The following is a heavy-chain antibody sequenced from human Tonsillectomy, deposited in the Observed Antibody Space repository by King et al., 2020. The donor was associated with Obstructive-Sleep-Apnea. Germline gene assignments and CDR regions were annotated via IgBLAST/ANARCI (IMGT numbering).Heavy chain of an antibody. V-gene: IGHV3-43D*03. D-gene: IGHD6-6*01. CDR2: ITWDGGST. Sequence: EVQLVESGGVVVQPGGSLRLSCAASGFTFDDYVMHWVRQAPGKGLEWVSLITWDGGSTYYADSVKGRFTISRDNSKNSLYLQMNSLRAEDTALYYCAKDSWGSSSPYYYYGMDVWGQGTTVTVSS. J-gene: IGHJ6*02. CDR1: GFTFDDYV. CDR3: AKDSWGSSSPYYYYGMDV.